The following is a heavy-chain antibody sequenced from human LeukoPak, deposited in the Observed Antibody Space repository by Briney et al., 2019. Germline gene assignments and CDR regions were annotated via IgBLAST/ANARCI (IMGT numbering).Heavy chain of an antibody. CDR3: ARQSS. Sequence: SETLSLTCTVSGGSISSSSYYWGWIRQPPGKGLEWIGSIYYSGSTNYNSSLKSRVSISVDTSKNQFSLKLSSVTAADTAVYYCARQSSWGQGTLVTVSS. D-gene: IGHD3-16*02. CDR1: GGSISSSSYY. CDR2: IYYSGST. J-gene: IGHJ5*02. V-gene: IGHV4-39*01.